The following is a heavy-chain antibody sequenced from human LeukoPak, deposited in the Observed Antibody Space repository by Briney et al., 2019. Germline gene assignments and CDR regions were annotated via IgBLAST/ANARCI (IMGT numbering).Heavy chain of an antibody. V-gene: IGHV5-51*01. Sequence: GESLKISCKGSGYTFTSQWIGWVRQMPAKGLEWMGIIYPGDSDTRCNPSFQGQVTFSADKSISTAYLQWSSLKASDTAMYYCARHLQPGRLTSAGTLDFWGQGTLVTVSS. CDR3: ARHLQPGRLTSAGTLDF. D-gene: IGHD6-13*01. J-gene: IGHJ4*02. CDR2: IYPGDSDT. CDR1: GYTFTSQW.